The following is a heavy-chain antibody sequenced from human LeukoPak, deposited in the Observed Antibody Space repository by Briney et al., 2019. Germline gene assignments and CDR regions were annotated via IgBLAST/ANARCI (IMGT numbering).Heavy chain of an antibody. CDR3: ASSIVGATTDFDY. V-gene: IGHV1-69*13. D-gene: IGHD1-26*01. CDR2: IIPIFGTA. CDR1: GGTFSSYA. Sequence: VASVKVSCKASGGTFSSYAISWVRQAPGQELEWMGGIIPIFGTANYAQKFQGRVTITADESTSTAYMELSSLRAEDTAVYYCASSIVGATTDFDYWGQGTLVTVSS. J-gene: IGHJ4*02.